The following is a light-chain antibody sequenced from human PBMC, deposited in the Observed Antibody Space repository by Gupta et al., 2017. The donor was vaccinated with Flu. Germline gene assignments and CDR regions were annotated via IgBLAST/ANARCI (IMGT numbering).Light chain of an antibody. CDR3: AAWDDSLNGRV. CDR2: SNN. V-gene: IGLV1-44*01. CDR1: SSNIGSNT. Sequence: QSVLTQPPSASGTHGQRVTISCSVSSSNIGSNTVNWYQQLPGTAPKLLIYSNNQRPSGVPDRFSGSKSGTSASLAISGLQSEDEADYYCAAWDDSLNGRVFGGGTKLTVL. J-gene: IGLJ3*02.